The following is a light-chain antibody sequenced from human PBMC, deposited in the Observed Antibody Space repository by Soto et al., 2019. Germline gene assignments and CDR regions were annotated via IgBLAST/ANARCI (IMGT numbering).Light chain of an antibody. Sequence: VLTQSPLSSPVTLGQPASISCRSSQSLVYSDGNTYLSWLQQRPGQPPRLLIYQVSNRFSGVPDRFSGSGAGTDFTLKISRVEAEDVGVCSCVQFSHFPRTFGQGTTVEIK. J-gene: IGKJ1*01. CDR1: QSLVYSDGNTY. CDR3: VQFSHFPRT. V-gene: IGKV2-24*01. CDR2: QVS.